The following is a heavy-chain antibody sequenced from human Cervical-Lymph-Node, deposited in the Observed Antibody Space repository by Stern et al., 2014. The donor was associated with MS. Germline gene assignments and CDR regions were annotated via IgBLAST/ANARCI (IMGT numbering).Heavy chain of an antibody. Sequence: VQLVQSGTEVKKPGASVKGSCKASGYTLTIYYIHWVRQAPGQGLEWMGVNNPRGGRTTYAQKFQGRVTMTRDTSTSTAYMELSSLRSDDTAVYYCASGGEVDGGDVWGQGTTVTVFS. CDR2: NNPRGGRT. CDR3: ASGGEVDGGDV. D-gene: IGHD2-15*01. CDR1: GYTLTIYY. J-gene: IGHJ6*02. V-gene: IGHV1-46*01.